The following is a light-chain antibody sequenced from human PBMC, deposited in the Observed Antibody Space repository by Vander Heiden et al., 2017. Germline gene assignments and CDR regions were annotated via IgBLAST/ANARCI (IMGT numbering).Light chain of an antibody. Sequence: EIVCSQPPPTPSLSPGERATPSRRARLSVRTSLAWSHQNTGQARSPRIYDASNGTTGIPSRFSSSGSGTDFTLTISRLEHEDFAVYYWQHRSNWHTFGQGTKLEIK. J-gene: IGKJ2*01. V-gene: IGKV3-11*01. CDR3: QHRSNWHT. CDR2: DAS. CDR1: LSVRTS.